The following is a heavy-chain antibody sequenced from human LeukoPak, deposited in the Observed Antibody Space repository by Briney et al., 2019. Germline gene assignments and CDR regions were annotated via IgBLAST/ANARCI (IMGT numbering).Heavy chain of an antibody. V-gene: IGHV4-59*12. CDR1: GGSISSYY. CDR2: IYYSGST. D-gene: IGHD6-13*01. Sequence: SETLSLTCTVSGGSISSYYWSWIRQPPGKGLEWIGYIYYSGSTNYNPSLKSRVTISVDTSKNQFSLKLSSVTAADTAVYYCARERQQLKKWLHYYYMDVWGKGTTVTVSS. CDR3: ARERQQLKKWLHYYYMDV. J-gene: IGHJ6*03.